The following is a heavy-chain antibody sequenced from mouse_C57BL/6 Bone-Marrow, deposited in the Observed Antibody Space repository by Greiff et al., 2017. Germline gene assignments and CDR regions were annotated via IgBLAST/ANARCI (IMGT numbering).Heavy chain of an antibody. CDR3: AKNRWLLQNYAMDY. Sequence: QVQLQQSGPGLVQPSQSLSITCTVSGFSLTSYGVHWVRQSPGKGLEWLGVIWRGGSTDYNAAFMSRLSITKDNSKSQVFFKMNSLQADDTAIYYCAKNRWLLQNYAMDYWGQGTSVTVSS. D-gene: IGHD2-3*01. CDR1: GFSLTSYG. V-gene: IGHV2-5*01. J-gene: IGHJ4*01. CDR2: IWRGGST.